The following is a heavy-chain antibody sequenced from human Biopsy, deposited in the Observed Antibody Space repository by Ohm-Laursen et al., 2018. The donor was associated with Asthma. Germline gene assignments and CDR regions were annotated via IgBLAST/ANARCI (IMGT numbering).Heavy chain of an antibody. J-gene: IGHJ6*02. V-gene: IGHV1-69*13. CDR2: IIPMFGTT. CDR1: GGTFSNYA. CDR3: ASPTYCSGSSCINNYYYALDV. Sequence: PVKVSCKASGGTFSNYAISWVRQAPGQGLEWMGGIIPMFGTTNYAQKFQGRVTITADESTSTAYMELSSLRSDDTAVYYCASPTYCSGSSCINNYYYALDVWGQGTTVTVSS. D-gene: IGHD2-15*01.